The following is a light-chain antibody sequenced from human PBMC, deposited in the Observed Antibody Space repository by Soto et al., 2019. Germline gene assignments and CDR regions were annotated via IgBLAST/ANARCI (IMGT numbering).Light chain of an antibody. V-gene: IGKV1-27*01. CDR1: QAISNY. J-gene: IGKJ1*01. CDR2: AAS. Sequence: DIQMTQSPSSLSASVGDRVTITCRASQAISNYLAWYQQKPGKVPKLLIYAASTLQSGVPSRFSGSGSGTDFTLTISSLQPEDVATYYCQKYNSALETFGQGTKVDIK. CDR3: QKYNSALET.